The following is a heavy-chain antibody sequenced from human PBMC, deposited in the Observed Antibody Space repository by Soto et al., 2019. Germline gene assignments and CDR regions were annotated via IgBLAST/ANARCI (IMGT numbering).Heavy chain of an antibody. Sequence: EVQLVESGGGLVQPGRSLRLSCAASGFTFDDYAMHWVRQAPGKGLEWVSGISWNSGSIGYADSVKGRFTISRDNAKNSLYLQLNSLRAAYTALYYCAKGPWAYYGSGSYYPDWGHGTLVTVSS. CDR2: ISWNSGSI. CDR1: GFTFDDYA. D-gene: IGHD3-10*01. J-gene: IGHJ4*01. CDR3: AKGPWAYYGSGSYYPD. V-gene: IGHV3-9*01.